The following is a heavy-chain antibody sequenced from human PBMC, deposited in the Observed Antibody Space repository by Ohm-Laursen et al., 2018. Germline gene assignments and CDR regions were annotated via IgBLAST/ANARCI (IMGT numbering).Heavy chain of an antibody. CDR3: ARGLTYYYNSSGYHDAFDI. V-gene: IGHV4-59*08. J-gene: IGHJ3*02. Sequence: GTLSLTCAVSGDSISGYYWSWIRQPPGKGLELIGYTYYTGTTNYNPSLKGPVTISIDAPKNQFSLELSSVTAADTAVYYCARGLTYYYNSSGYHDAFDIWGQGTMVTVSS. CDR2: TYYTGTT. D-gene: IGHD3-22*01. CDR1: GDSISGYY.